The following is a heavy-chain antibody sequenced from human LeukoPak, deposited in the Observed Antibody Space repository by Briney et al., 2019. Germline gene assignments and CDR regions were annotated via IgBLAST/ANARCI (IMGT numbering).Heavy chain of an antibody. J-gene: IGHJ4*02. CDR1: GYTFTNYG. CDR3: ARDAYSRSSIFDS. V-gene: IGHV1-18*01. D-gene: IGHD6-6*01. CDR2: ISGYSGDT. Sequence: ASVKVSCKASGYTFTNYGFSWVRQAPGQGPEWMGWISGYSGDTNYAQKLQGRVTLTTDTSTTTAYMELRSLTSDDTDVYYCARDAYSRSSIFDSWGQGALVTVSS.